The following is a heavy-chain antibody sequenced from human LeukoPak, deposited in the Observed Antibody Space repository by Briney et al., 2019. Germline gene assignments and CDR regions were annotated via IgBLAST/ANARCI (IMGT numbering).Heavy chain of an antibody. CDR2: INHSGST. Sequence: SETLSLTCAVYGGSFSGYYWSWIRQPPGKGLEGIGEINHSGSTNYNPSLKSRVTISVDTSKNQFSLKLSSVTAADTAVYYCARRYCSGGSCYSTRVGFFDYWGQGTLVTVSS. CDR1: GGSFSGYY. J-gene: IGHJ4*02. V-gene: IGHV4-34*01. CDR3: ARRYCSGGSCYSTRVGFFDY. D-gene: IGHD2-15*01.